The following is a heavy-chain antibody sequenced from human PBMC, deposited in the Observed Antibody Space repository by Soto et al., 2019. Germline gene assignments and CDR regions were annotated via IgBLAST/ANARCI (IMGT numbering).Heavy chain of an antibody. Sequence: ASVKVSCKASGYTFTGYYMHWVRQAPGQGLEWMGWINPNSGGTNYAQKFQGWVTMTRDTSISTAYMELSRLRSDDTAVYYCARDAGAISYYYGRDVWGQGNTVPVSS. CDR1: GYTFTGYY. D-gene: IGHD2-2*01. V-gene: IGHV1-2*04. CDR3: ARDAGAISYYYGRDV. J-gene: IGHJ6*02. CDR2: INPNSGGT.